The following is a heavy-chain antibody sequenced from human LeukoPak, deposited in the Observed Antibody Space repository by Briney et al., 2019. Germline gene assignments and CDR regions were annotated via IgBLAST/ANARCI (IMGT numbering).Heavy chain of an antibody. D-gene: IGHD3-16*01. Sequence: SETLSLTCTVSGGSIRGYYWSWVRGPPGTGLEWIAYIYYSGSTNYNPSLKSRVTISLDTSKNQFSLKLSSVTAADTAVYYCAVGATHYYMDVWGKGTTVTVSS. CDR2: IYYSGST. CDR1: GGSIRGYY. CDR3: AVGATHYYMDV. V-gene: IGHV4-59*08. J-gene: IGHJ6*03.